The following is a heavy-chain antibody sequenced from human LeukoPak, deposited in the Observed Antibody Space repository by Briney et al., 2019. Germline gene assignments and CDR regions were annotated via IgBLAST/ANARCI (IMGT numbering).Heavy chain of an antibody. J-gene: IGHJ6*04. D-gene: IGHD3-10*01. V-gene: IGHV3-48*03. CDR1: GFTFTSYE. Sequence: GGSLRLSCGGSGFTFTSYEINWVRQAPGKGLEWVSYISSRGSTIYYADSVKGRFTISRDNAKNSLYLQTNSLRAEDTAVYYCARLRGSGSPNYYYYGMDVWGKGTTVTVSS. CDR3: ARLRGSGSPNYYYYGMDV. CDR2: ISSRGSTI.